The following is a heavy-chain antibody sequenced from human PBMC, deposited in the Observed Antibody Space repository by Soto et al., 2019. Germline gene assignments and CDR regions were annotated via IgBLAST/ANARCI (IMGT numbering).Heavy chain of an antibody. D-gene: IGHD1-26*01. CDR1: GYTFTGYY. V-gene: IGHV1-2*02. CDR3: GRGRSGELVIFY. Sequence: QVQLVQSGAELKKPGASVKVSCKGSGYTFTGYYIHWVRQTPGQGPEWMGEISPQTGGTKYAQKYQGRVTMTRDTSITTVDMELSNLSPDDTAVYYCGRGRSGELVIFYWGQGTLVTVSS. J-gene: IGHJ4*02. CDR2: ISPQTGGT.